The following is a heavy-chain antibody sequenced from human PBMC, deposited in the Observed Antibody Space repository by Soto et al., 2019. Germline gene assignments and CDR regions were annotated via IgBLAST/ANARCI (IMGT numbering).Heavy chain of an antibody. CDR1: GTSVSNYC. CDR3: ARGGIQLSYAFDY. V-gene: IGHV4-4*07. CDR2: IYTSGST. D-gene: IGHD5-18*01. J-gene: IGHJ4*02. Sequence: SETLSLTCSVSGTSVSNYCWSWIRQPAGKGLEHIGRIYTSGSTSYNPSLKSRVTMSMDTSQTQIYLNLTSVTAADTAVYYCARGGIQLSYAFDYWGQGIQVTAPQ.